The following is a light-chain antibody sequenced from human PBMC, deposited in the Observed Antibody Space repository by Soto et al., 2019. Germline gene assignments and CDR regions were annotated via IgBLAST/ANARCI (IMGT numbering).Light chain of an antibody. CDR2: SAS. V-gene: IGKV3D-15*01. CDR1: QSVSSN. Sequence: DRVLTQSPATLSVSPGERAALSCRPSQSVSSNLAWYQQKPGQPPRLLIISASTRATGIPARFSGSGSEAEFTLNISSLQSEDFAGYYCQQYSVWPLTFGGGTKVDIK. CDR3: QQYSVWPLT. J-gene: IGKJ4*01.